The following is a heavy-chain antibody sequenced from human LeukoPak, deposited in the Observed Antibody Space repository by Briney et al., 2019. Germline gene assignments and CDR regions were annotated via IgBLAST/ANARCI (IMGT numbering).Heavy chain of an antibody. CDR3: TRDRDDSSGYLFSY. D-gene: IGHD3-22*01. Sequence: PGGSLRLSCTASGFIFGDYAMSWFRQAPGKGLECVGFIRSKAYGGTTEYAACVKGRFTISRDDSKSITYLQMNSLKTEDTAVYYCTRDRDDSSGYLFSYWGQGTLVTVSS. CDR1: GFIFGDYA. J-gene: IGHJ4*02. CDR2: IRSKAYGGTT. V-gene: IGHV3-49*03.